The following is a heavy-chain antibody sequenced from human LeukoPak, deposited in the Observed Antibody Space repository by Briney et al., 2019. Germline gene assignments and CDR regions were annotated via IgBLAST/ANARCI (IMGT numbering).Heavy chain of an antibody. CDR3: AKDLGGYDLCY. V-gene: IGHV3-30*18. Sequence: GRSLRLSCAASGFTFSSYGMRWVRQAPGKGLEWVAVISYDGSNKYYADSVKGRFTISRDNSKNTLYLQMNSLRAEDTAVYYCAKDLGGYDLCYWGQGTLVTVSS. J-gene: IGHJ4*02. CDR1: GFTFSSYG. D-gene: IGHD5-12*01. CDR2: ISYDGSNK.